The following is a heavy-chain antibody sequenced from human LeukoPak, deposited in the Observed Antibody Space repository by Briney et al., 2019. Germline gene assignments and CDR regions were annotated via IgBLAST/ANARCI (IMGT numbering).Heavy chain of an antibody. CDR3: TRDFTMIVPSFGY. CDR1: GYTFTGFY. Sequence: GASVEVSCKASGYTFTGFYMHWVRQAPGQGFEWMGWINPNSGGTNYAQKFQGRVTMTRDTSISTAYMELSRLRSDDTAVYYSTRDFTMIVPSFGYWGQGTLVTVSS. J-gene: IGHJ4*02. CDR2: INPNSGGT. D-gene: IGHD3-22*01. V-gene: IGHV1-2*02.